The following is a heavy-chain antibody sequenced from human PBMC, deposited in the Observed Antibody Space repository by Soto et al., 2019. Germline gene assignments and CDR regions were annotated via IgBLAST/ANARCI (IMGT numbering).Heavy chain of an antibody. CDR3: ARAGDYYDSSGYYYATRYYCDY. J-gene: IGHJ4*02. D-gene: IGHD3-22*01. CDR2: IIPIFGTA. CDR1: GGTFSSYA. Sequence: QVQLVQSGAEVKKPGSSVKVSCKASGGTFSSYAISWVRQAPGQGLEWMGGIIPIFGTANYAQKFQGRVTITADESTNAAYMELSSLGSEDTAVYYCARAGDYYDSSGYYYATRYYCDYWGQGTLFTVSS. V-gene: IGHV1-69*01.